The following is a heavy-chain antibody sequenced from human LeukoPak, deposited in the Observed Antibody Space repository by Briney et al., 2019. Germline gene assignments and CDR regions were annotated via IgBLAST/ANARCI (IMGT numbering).Heavy chain of an antibody. J-gene: IGHJ3*02. D-gene: IGHD4-17*01. CDR3: ARDQTTVTKGFDI. CDR2: ISYIGST. CDR1: GGSISTHY. V-gene: IGHV4-59*11. Sequence: SETLSLTCTVSGGSISTHYWTWIRQPPGKGLEWIGYISYIGSTNCNPSLKSRVTISVDTSKNRFSLRLSSVTAADTAVYYCARDQTTVTKGFDIWGQGTVVTVSS.